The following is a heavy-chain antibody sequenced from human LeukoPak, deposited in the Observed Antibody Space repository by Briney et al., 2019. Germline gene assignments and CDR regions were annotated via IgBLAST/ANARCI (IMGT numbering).Heavy chain of an antibody. CDR2: INPSGGST. D-gene: IGHD2-15*01. CDR1: GYTFTSYY. CDR3: ANRRGTQLFGNNIDI. V-gene: IGHV1-46*01. Sequence: ASVKVSCKASGYTFTSYYMHWVRQAPGQGLEWMGIINPSGGSTSYAQKFQGRVTMTRDTSTSTVYMELSSLRSEDTAVYYCANRRGTQLFGNNIDIWGQGTLVTVSS. J-gene: IGHJ3*02.